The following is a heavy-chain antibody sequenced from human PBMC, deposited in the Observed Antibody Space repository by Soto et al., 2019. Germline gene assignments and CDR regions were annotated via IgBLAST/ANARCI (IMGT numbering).Heavy chain of an antibody. D-gene: IGHD2-21*01. CDR2: IYPGDSDT. V-gene: IGHV5-51*01. Sequence: GESLKISCRGSGYTFNTYWIGWVGQMPGKGLEWMGFIYPGDSDTTYSPSFQGQVTISVDKSISTAYLQWSSLKVSDTAIYYCARQKLWMATINNDAFDVWGQGTKVTV. J-gene: IGHJ3*01. CDR3: ARQKLWMATINNDAFDV. CDR1: GYTFNTYW.